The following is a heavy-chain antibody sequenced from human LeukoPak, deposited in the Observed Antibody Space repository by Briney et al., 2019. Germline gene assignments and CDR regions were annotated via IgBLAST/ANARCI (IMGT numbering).Heavy chain of an antibody. D-gene: IGHD3-16*01. CDR1: GGSFSGYY. J-gene: IGHJ4*02. Sequence: LETLSLTCAVYGGSFSGYYWSWIRQPPGKGLEWIGEINHSGSTNYNPSLKSRVTISVDTSKNQFSLKLSSVTAADTAVYYCARGRNLMITFGGGRDYWGQGTLVTVSS. CDR2: INHSGST. CDR3: ARGRNLMITFGGGRDY. V-gene: IGHV4-34*01.